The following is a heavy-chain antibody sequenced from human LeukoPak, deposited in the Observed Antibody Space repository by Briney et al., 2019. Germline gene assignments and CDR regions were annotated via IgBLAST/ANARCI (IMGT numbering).Heavy chain of an antibody. CDR1: GYTFTSYY. Sequence: GASVKVSCKASGYTFTSYYMHWVRQAPGQGLEWMGIINPSGGSTSYAQKFQGRVTMTRDMSTSTVYMELSSLRSEDTAVYYCARVGIAARSFDYWGQGTLATVSS. J-gene: IGHJ4*02. V-gene: IGHV1-46*01. CDR2: INPSGGST. D-gene: IGHD6-6*01. CDR3: ARVGIAARSFDY.